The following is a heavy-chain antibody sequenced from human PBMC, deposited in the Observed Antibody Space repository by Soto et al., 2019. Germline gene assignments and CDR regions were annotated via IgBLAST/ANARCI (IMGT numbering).Heavy chain of an antibody. J-gene: IGHJ4*02. CDR1: GFTFSSYG. Sequence: QVQLVESGGGVVQPGRSLRLSCAASGFTFSSYGMHWVRQAPGKGLEWVAVIWYDGSNKYYAGSVKGRFTISRDNSKNTLYLQMNSLRAEDTAVYYCARDADGPSRHGDYWCQGTLVTVSS. V-gene: IGHV3-33*01. CDR3: ARDADGPSRHGDY. CDR2: IWYDGSNK.